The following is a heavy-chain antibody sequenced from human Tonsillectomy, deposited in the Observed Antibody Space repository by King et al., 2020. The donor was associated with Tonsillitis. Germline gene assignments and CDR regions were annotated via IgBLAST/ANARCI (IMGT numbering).Heavy chain of an antibody. Sequence: QLVQSGPEVRKPGASVKVSCKTSGYTFSSYSISWVRQAPGQGLEWMGITTYNGDTKYGQNFQGRVTMTTDTSTKTAYLELRSLKPDDTAVYFCARDLRDYGAVPDYWGQGTLVTVSS. D-gene: IGHD4/OR15-4a*01. V-gene: IGHV1-18*01. CDR1: GYTFSSYS. CDR2: ITTYNGDT. CDR3: ARDLRDYGAVPDY. J-gene: IGHJ4*02.